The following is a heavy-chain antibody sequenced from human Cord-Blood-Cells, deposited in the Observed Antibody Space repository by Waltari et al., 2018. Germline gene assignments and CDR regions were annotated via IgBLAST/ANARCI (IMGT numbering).Heavy chain of an antibody. CDR2: INPNSGGT. D-gene: IGHD3-10*01. Sequence: KASGYTFTGYYMPWVRQAPGQGLEWMGWINPNSGGTNYAQKFQGRVTMTRDTSISTAYMELSRLRSDDTAVYYCASDPYGSGIVIDYWGQGTLVTVSS. CDR1: GYTFTGYY. J-gene: IGHJ4*02. V-gene: IGHV1-2*02. CDR3: ASDPYGSGIVIDY.